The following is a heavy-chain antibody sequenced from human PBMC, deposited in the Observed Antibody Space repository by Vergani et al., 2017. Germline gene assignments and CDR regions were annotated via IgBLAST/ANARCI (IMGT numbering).Heavy chain of an antibody. D-gene: IGHD2-2*02. V-gene: IGHV3-23*01. CDR2: ISGSGGNT. CDR1: GFTFSSYA. CDR3: AKSDCSSTSCYRTAEYFQH. Sequence: EVQLLESGGNLIQPGGSLRLSCGASGFTFSSYAMTWVRLAPGKGLQWVSAISGSGGNTFYTDSVKGRFTISRDNSKNTLYLQMNSLRAEDTAVYYCAKSDCSSTSCYRTAEYFQHWGQGTLVTVSS. J-gene: IGHJ1*01.